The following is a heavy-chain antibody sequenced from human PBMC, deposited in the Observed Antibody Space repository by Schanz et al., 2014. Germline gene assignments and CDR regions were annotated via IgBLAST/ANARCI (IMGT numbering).Heavy chain of an antibody. D-gene: IGHD1-1*01. CDR1: GFTFSGSV. CDR2: LSFDSRHI. CDR3: ARDGVAATTDFEY. V-gene: IGHV3-21*06. Sequence: VQLVQSGGGLVQPGGSLRLSCVASGFTFSGSVMHWVRQASGKGLEWVAFLSFDSRHIYYADSVKGRFTISRDNARSSLHLQMNTLRADDTAVYYCARDGVAATTDFEYWGQGALVTVSS. J-gene: IGHJ4*02.